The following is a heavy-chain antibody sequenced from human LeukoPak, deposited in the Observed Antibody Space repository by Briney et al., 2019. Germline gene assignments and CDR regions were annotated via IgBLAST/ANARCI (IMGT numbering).Heavy chain of an antibody. Sequence: GGSLRLSCAASGFTFSSYSMNWVRQAPGKGLEWVSYISSSSSTIYYADSVKGRFTISRDNAKNSLYLQMNSLRAEDTAVYYCARDKPFTAVAAYFDYWGQRTLVTVSS. CDR2: ISSSSSTI. CDR3: ARDKPFTAVAAYFDY. J-gene: IGHJ4*02. CDR1: GFTFSSYS. D-gene: IGHD6-19*01. V-gene: IGHV3-48*01.